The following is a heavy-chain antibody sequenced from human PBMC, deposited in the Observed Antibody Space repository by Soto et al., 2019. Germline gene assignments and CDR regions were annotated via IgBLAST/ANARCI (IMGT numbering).Heavy chain of an antibody. Sequence: PGGSLRLSCAASGFTVSSNYMSWVRQAPGKGLEWVANIKNDGSEKWYVDSVRGRFTISRANADNSLSLQMNSLRAEDTAVYYCARDLRYDSSGFFGAWSYWGQGTVVTVSS. D-gene: IGHD3-22*01. CDR1: GFTVSSNY. CDR3: ARDLRYDSSGFFGAWSY. V-gene: IGHV3-7*04. CDR2: IKNDGSEK. J-gene: IGHJ4*02.